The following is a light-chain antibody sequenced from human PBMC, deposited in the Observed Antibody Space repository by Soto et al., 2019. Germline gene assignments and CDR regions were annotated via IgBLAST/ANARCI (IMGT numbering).Light chain of an antibody. CDR3: QQLSSYPVT. V-gene: IGKV1-9*01. CDR2: AAS. Sequence: IQLTQSPSSLSASVGDRVTITCRASQDIGIYLAWYQQKPGKAPNLLIYAASSLQRGVPSRFSGSGSGTDFTLTIRSLQPEDFATYHCQQLSSYPVTFGQGTRLEIK. CDR1: QDIGIY. J-gene: IGKJ5*01.